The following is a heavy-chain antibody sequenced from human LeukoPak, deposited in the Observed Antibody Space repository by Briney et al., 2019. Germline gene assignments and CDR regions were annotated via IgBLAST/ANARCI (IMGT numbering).Heavy chain of an antibody. D-gene: IGHD3-3*01. V-gene: IGHV1-69*13. CDR1: GGTFSSYA. J-gene: IGHJ6*02. CDR3: ARASYDFWSGYYPGRYYYGMDV. Sequence: SVKVSCKASGGTFSSYAISWVRQASGQGLEWMGGIIPIFGTANYAQKFQGRVTITADESTSTAYMELSSLRSEDTAVYYCARASYDFWSGYYPGRYYYGMDVWGQGTTVTVSS. CDR2: IIPIFGTA.